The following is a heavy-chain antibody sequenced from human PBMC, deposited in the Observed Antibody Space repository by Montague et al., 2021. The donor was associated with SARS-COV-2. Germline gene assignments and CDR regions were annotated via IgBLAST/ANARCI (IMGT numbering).Heavy chain of an antibody. CDR3: GRYLGGHDFYGYYFDY. V-gene: IGHV3-48*03. Sequence: SLRLSCAASGFTFGSYEMNWVRQAPGKGLEWVSYITSGGSTVYYVDSVKGRFTISRDNAKNSLYLQMNNLRTEDTAVYYCGRYLGGHDFYGYYFDYWGQGTLVTVSS. CDR1: GFTFGSYE. D-gene: IGHD2-21*02. J-gene: IGHJ4*02. CDR2: ITSGGSTV.